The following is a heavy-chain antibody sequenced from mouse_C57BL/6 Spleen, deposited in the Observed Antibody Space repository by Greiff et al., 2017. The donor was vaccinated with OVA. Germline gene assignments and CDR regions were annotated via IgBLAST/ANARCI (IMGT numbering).Heavy chain of an antibody. Sequence: QVQLKESGPGLVQPSQSLSITCPVSGFSLTSYGVHLVRQPPGTGLEWLGVIWSGGSTDYNAAFISRLSISKDNSKSQVFFKMNSLQADDTAIYYCANDGYQAWFAYWGQGTLVTVSA. D-gene: IGHD2-3*01. CDR1: GFSLTSYG. CDR2: IWSGGST. CDR3: ANDGYQAWFAY. J-gene: IGHJ3*01. V-gene: IGHV2-4*01.